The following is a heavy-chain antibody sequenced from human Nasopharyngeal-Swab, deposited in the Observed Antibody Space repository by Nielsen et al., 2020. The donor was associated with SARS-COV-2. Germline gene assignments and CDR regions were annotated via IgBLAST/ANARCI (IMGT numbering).Heavy chain of an antibody. Sequence: ASVKVSCKASGYTFTSYDINWVRQAAGQGLEWMGWMNPNSGNTGFAQQFQGRVTMTRNTSISTAYMQLYSLGSEDTAVYYCSRGPTHYDILTGHYYYYYGMDVWGQGTTVTVSS. CDR3: SRGPTHYDILTGHYYYYYGMDV. D-gene: IGHD3-9*01. CDR1: GYTFTSYD. V-gene: IGHV1-8*01. J-gene: IGHJ6*02. CDR2: MNPNSGNT.